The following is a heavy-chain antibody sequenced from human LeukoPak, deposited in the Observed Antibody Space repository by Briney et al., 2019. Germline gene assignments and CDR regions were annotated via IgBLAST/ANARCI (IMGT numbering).Heavy chain of an antibody. CDR2: MNPNSGNT. CDR3: ARESEQWLADAFDI. V-gene: IGHV1-8*01. Sequence: ASVKVSCKASGYTFTSYDINWVRQATGQGLEWMGWMNPNSGNTGYAQKLQGRVTMTRNTSISTAYMELSSLRSEDTAVYYCARESEQWLADAFDIWGQGTMVTVSS. J-gene: IGHJ3*02. D-gene: IGHD6-19*01. CDR1: GYTFTSYD.